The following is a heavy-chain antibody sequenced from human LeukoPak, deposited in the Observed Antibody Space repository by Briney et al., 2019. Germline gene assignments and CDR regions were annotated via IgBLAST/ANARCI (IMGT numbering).Heavy chain of an antibody. CDR2: ISYDGSNK. V-gene: IGHV3-30*04. CDR1: GFTFSSYA. J-gene: IGHJ4*02. Sequence: PGGSLRLSCAASGFTFSSYAMHWVRQAPGKGLEWVAVISYDGSNKYYADSVKGRFTISRDNSKNTLYLQMNSLRAEDTAVHYCARVAQHWGQGTLVTVSS. CDR3: ARVAQH.